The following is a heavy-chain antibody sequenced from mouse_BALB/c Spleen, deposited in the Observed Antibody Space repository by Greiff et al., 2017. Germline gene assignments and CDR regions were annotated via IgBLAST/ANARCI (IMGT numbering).Heavy chain of an antibody. V-gene: IGHV10-1*02. Sequence: EVQRVESGGGLVQPKGSLKLSCAASGFTFNTYAMNWVRQAPGKGLEWVARIRSKSNNYATYYADSVKDRFTISRDDSQSMLYLQMNNLKTEDTAMYYCVRQNYYEAMDYWGQGTSVTVSS. CDR3: VRQNYYEAMDY. D-gene: IGHD1-1*01. CDR2: IRSKSNNYAT. J-gene: IGHJ4*01. CDR1: GFTFNTYA.